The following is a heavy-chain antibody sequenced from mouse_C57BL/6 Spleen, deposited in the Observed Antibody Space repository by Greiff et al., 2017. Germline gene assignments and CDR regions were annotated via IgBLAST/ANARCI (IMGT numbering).Heavy chain of an antibody. V-gene: IGHV1-18*01. J-gene: IGHJ3*01. Sequence: EVQLHQSGPELVKPGASVKIPCKASGYTFTDYNMDWVKQSHGKSLEWIGDINPNNGGTIYNQKFKGKATLTVDKSSSTAYMELRSLTSEDTAVYYCARRGQLGRLAYWGQGTLVTVSA. CDR2: INPNNGGT. CDR3: ARRGQLGRLAY. CDR1: GYTFTDYN. D-gene: IGHD4-1*02.